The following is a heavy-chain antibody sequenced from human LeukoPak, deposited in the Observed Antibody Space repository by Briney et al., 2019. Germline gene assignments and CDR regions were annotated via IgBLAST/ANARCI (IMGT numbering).Heavy chain of an antibody. V-gene: IGHV4-59*08. Sequence: SETLSLTCSVSGGPIISNYWMWIRQPPGKGLEWIGYIYYSGSTTYNPSLKSRVTMSEDMSKNQFSLKLTSVTAADTAVYYCARYATGTTGPMDVWGQGTTVTVSS. D-gene: IGHD1-1*01. J-gene: IGHJ6*02. CDR2: IYYSGST. CDR3: ARYATGTTGPMDV. CDR1: GGPIISNY.